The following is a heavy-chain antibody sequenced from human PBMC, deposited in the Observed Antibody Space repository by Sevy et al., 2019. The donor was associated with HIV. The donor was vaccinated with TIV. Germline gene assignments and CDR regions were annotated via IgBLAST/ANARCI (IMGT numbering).Heavy chain of an antibody. CDR2: ISYDGSNK. D-gene: IGHD3-16*01. V-gene: IGHV3-30*03. CDR1: GFIFSSYG. J-gene: IGHJ4*02. Sequence: GGSLRLSCAASGFIFSSYGMHWVRQAPGKGLEWVAVISYDGSNKYYADSVKGRFTISRDNSKNTLYLQMNSLRAEDTAVYHCATDFGRDTVMLPIHYWGQGTLVTVSS. CDR3: ATDFGRDTVMLPIHY.